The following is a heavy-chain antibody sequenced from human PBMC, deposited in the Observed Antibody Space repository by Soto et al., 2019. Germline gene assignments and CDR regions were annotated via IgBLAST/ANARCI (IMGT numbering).Heavy chain of an antibody. J-gene: IGHJ6*02. CDR2: VIPIFGTA. V-gene: IGHV1-69*13. Sequence: SVKVSCKAPGGTFSSYAISWVRQAPGQGLEWMGGVIPIFGTAKYAQKFQGRVTITADESTSTGYMELRSLRSEDTAVYYCARSQGGSSSLDIYYYYYYGMDVWG. D-gene: IGHD2-15*01. CDR3: ARSQGGSSSLDIYYYYYYGMDV. CDR1: GGTFSSYA.